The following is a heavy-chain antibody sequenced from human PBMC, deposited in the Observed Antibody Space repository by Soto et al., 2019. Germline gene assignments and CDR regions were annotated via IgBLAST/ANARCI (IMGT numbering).Heavy chain of an antibody. Sequence: GGSLRLSCAASGFTFDDYGMSWVRQAPGKGLEWVSGINWNGGSTGYVDSVKGRFTISRDNAKNSLYLQMNSLRAEDTALYYCARESSLYYYDSSGYYPDAFDIWGQGTMVTVSS. J-gene: IGHJ3*02. CDR2: INWNGGST. CDR1: GFTFDDYG. CDR3: ARESSLYYYDSSGYYPDAFDI. V-gene: IGHV3-20*04. D-gene: IGHD3-22*01.